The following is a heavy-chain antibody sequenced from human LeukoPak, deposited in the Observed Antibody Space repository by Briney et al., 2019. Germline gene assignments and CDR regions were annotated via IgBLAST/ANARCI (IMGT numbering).Heavy chain of an antibody. D-gene: IGHD6-19*01. J-gene: IGHJ4*02. CDR3: ARELGQWPFDY. CDR2: ISYDGSNK. CDR1: GFTFSSYA. V-gene: IGHV3-30-3*01. Sequence: GRSLRLSCTASGFTFSSYAMHWVRQAPGKGLEWVTIISYDGSNKYYADSVKGRFTISRDNSKNTLYLQMNSLRAEDTAVYYCARELGQWPFDYWGQGTLVTVSS.